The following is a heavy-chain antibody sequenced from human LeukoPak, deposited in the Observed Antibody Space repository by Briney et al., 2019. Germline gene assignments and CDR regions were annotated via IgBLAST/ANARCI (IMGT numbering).Heavy chain of an antibody. D-gene: IGHD3-10*01. Sequence: GASVKVSCKASGYTFTSYGISWVRQAPGQGLEWMGWISAYNGNTNYAQKLQGRVTMTTDTSTSTAYMELRSLRSDDTAVYYCSRTDGSGLYYYYSGMDFWGQGTTVTVSS. J-gene: IGHJ6*02. CDR1: GYTFTSYG. CDR2: ISAYNGNT. CDR3: SRTDGSGLYYYYSGMDF. V-gene: IGHV1-18*04.